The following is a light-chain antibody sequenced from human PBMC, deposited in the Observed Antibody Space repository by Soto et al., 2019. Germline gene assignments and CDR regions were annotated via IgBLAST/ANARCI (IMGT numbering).Light chain of an antibody. Sequence: AGLALSPVEGLTVSGRASQGIGDTLAWYQHKPGQTPRLLIYDTSTRDTGIKDRFSGSGSGTDFTITISSLENEDFEFYYCKQRNNWHLTFGRGTTVDIK. V-gene: IGKV3D-11*01. J-gene: IGKJ3*01. CDR1: QGIGDT. CDR3: KQRNNWHLT. CDR2: DTS.